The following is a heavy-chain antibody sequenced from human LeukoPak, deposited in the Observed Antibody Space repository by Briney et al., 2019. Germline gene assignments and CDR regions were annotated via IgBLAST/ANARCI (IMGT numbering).Heavy chain of an antibody. CDR1: GFTFSSYS. CDR3: ARDYYDSPGY. J-gene: IGHJ4*02. D-gene: IGHD3-22*01. CDR2: ISSSSSTI. V-gene: IGHV3-48*01. Sequence: GGSLRLSCAASGFTFSSYSMNWVRQAPGKGLEWVSYISSSSSTIKYADSVKGRFTISRDNAKNSLYLQMNSLRAEDTAVYYCARDYYDSPGYWGQGTLVTVTS.